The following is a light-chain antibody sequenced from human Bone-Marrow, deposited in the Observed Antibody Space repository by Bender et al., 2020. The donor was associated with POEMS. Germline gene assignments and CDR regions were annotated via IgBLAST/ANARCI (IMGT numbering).Light chain of an antibody. CDR2: GYN. J-gene: IGLJ3*02. CDR3: QAWDSSTAWV. Sequence: QSVLTQPPSVSGAPGQRVTISCTGSSSNTGSGYDINWYQHLPGTAPKLLIYGYNNRPSGIPERLSGSHSGNTATLTISGTQALDEADYYCQAWDSSTAWVFGGGTKLTVL. CDR1: SSNTGSGYD. V-gene: IGLV1-40*01.